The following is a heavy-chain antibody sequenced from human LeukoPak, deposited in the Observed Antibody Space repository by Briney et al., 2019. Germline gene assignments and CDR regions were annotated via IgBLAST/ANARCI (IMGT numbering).Heavy chain of an antibody. CDR1: GFTLSAYT. CDR3: VRGFRMVGVSTWVPF. J-gene: IGHJ4*02. Sequence: PGGSLRLSCAASGFTLSAYTMNWVRQAPGGGRGWVSSISGTRGSIYYTDSVKGRFTIYRDNAKNSLYLRINSLKAEDTAVCYCVRGFRMVGVSTWVPFWGQGTLVTVSS. D-gene: IGHD1-26*01. CDR2: ISGTRGSI. V-gene: IGHV3-48*04.